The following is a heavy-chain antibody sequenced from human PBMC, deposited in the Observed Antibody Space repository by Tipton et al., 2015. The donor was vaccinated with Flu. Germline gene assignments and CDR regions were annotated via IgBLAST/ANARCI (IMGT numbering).Heavy chain of an antibody. CDR3: ARGYCSGGSCSYWYFGL. Sequence: TLSLTCAVYGGSFSGYYWSWIRQPPGKGLEWIGEINHSGSTNYNPSLKSRVTISVDTSKSQFSLKLSSVTAADTAVYYCARGYCSGGSCSYWYFGLWGRGTLVTVSS. CDR2: INHSGST. CDR1: GGSFSGYY. V-gene: IGHV4-34*01. J-gene: IGHJ2*01. D-gene: IGHD2-15*01.